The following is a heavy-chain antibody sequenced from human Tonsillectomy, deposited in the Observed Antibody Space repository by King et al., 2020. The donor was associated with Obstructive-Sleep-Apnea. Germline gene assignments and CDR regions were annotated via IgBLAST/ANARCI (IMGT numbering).Heavy chain of an antibody. J-gene: IGHJ4*02. CDR2: IYYSGST. Sequence: QLQESGPGLVKPSETLSLTCTVSGGSISSSSYYWGWIRQPPGKGLEWIGSIYYSGSTYYNPSLKSRVTISVDTSKNQFSLKLSSETAADTAVYYCARVIGLHGAGTFDYWGQGTLVTVSS. D-gene: IGHD3-10*01. CDR1: GGSISSSSYY. CDR3: ARVIGLHGAGTFDY. V-gene: IGHV4-39*07.